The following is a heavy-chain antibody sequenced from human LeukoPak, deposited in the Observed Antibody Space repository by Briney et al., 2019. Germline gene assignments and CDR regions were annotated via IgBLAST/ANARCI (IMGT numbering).Heavy chain of an antibody. CDR3: ARAGSGWYGSNWFDP. V-gene: IGHV3-66*01. CDR1: GFTVSSNY. CDR2: IYSGGST. Sequence: GGSLRLSCAASGFTVSSNYMSWVRQAPGKGLEWVSVIYSGGSTYYADSVKGRFTISRDNSKNTLYLQMNSLRAEDTAVYYCARAGSGWYGSNWFDPWGQGTLVTVSS. D-gene: IGHD6-19*01. J-gene: IGHJ5*02.